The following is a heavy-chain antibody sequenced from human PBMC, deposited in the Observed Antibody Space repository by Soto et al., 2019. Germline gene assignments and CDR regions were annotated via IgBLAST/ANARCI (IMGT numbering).Heavy chain of an antibody. Sequence: GGTLRVSCAASGFTFSSDSMNWVRQSPGNWLDCVLSISSSSSYIYYADSVKGRFTISRDNAKNSLYLQMNSLRAEDTAVYYCARELFLGFDSRIFGVVIGGMDVWGQGATVTVSS. CDR3: ARELFLGFDSRIFGVVIGGMDV. D-gene: IGHD3-3*01. CDR1: GFTFSSDS. V-gene: IGHV3-21*01. J-gene: IGHJ6*02. CDR2: ISSSSSYI.